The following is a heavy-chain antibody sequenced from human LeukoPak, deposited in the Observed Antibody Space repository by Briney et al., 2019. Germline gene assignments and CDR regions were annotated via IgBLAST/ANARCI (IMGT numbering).Heavy chain of an antibody. CDR1: GYTFTGYY. CDR2: INPNSGGT. CDR3: ARDELGPGSYWPYYYYMVV. J-gene: IGHJ6*03. D-gene: IGHD3-10*01. Sequence: ASVKVSCKASGYTFTGYYMHWVRQAPGQGLEWMGWINPNSGGTNYAQKFQGRVTMTRDTSISTAYMELSRLRSDDTAVYYCARDELGPGSYWPYYYYMVVWGKGTTVIVSS. V-gene: IGHV1-2*02.